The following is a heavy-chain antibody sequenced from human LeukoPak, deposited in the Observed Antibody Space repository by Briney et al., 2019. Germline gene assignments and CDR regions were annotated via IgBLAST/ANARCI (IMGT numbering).Heavy chain of an antibody. CDR3: ATADWESFYFDP. V-gene: IGHV4-31*03. CDR2: TSYSERT. D-gene: IGHD1-26*01. J-gene: IGHJ4*02. CDR1: GGSVSRGGYY. Sequence: SETLSLTCTVSGGSVSRGGYYWNWIRQHPGKGLEWIGFTSYSERTYSNPSLMSRITISVDRSQNQFSRKMRDVTAADTAVYFCATADWESFYFDPWGQGVLVAVSS.